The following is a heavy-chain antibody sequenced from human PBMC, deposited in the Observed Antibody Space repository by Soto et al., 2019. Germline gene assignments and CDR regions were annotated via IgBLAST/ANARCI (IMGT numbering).Heavy chain of an antibody. V-gene: IGHV1-69*12. CDR3: ARDVPDDYGGNSVI. CDR2: IIPIFGTA. Sequence: QVQLVQSGAEVKKPGSSVKVSCKASGGTFSSYAISWVRQAPGQGLEWMGGIIPIFGTANYAQKFQGRVTXXAXEXTSTAYMELSSLRSEDTAVYYCARDVPDDYGGNSVIWGQGTLVTVSS. J-gene: IGHJ4*02. CDR1: GGTFSSYA. D-gene: IGHD4-17*01.